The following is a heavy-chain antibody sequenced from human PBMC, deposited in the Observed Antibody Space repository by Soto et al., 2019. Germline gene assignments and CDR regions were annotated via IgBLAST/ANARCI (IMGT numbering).Heavy chain of an antibody. D-gene: IGHD2-8*02. Sequence: QVQLVQSGAEVKKPGASVKISCKSSGYNFMNYAMHWVRQAPGQGLEWMGWIHTGDGKTKYAQKLQGRVTLTRDTSASTAYMELSSLTFEDTAVYYCARVPRYSTDVIEVPAVMYDQWFHPLGHGTLVTVSS. J-gene: IGHJ5*02. CDR1: GYNFMNYA. V-gene: IGHV1-3*04. CDR2: IHTGDGKT. CDR3: ARVPRYSTDVIEVPAVMYDQWFHP.